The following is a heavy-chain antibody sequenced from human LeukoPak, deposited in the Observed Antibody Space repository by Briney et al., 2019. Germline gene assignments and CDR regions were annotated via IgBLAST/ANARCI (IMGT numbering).Heavy chain of an antibody. D-gene: IGHD5-24*01. CDR2: IFDSGTT. J-gene: IGHJ4*02. V-gene: IGHV4-59*01. Sequence: GSLRLSCAASGFTFSSYSMNWVRQPPGKGLEWLGYIFDSGTTAYNPSLKRRLTMSVDTSKDQFSLNLNSVTAADTAVYYCARDPDGYKFFDYWGRGSPVTVSS. CDR3: ARDPDGYKFFDY. CDR1: GFTFSSYS.